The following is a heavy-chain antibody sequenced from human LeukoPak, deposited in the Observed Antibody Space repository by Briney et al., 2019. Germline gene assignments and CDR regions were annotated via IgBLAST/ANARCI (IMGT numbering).Heavy chain of an antibody. J-gene: IGHJ4*02. CDR1: GGSFSGYY. CDR3: ARDGLSSGWSFDY. CDR2: INHSGST. D-gene: IGHD6-19*01. V-gene: IGHV4-34*01. Sequence: PSETLSLTCAVYGGSFSGYYWSWIRQPPGKGLEWIGEINHSGSTNYNPSLKSRVTTSVDTSRNQFSLKLGSVTAADTAVYYCARDGLSSGWSFDYWGQGTLVTVSS.